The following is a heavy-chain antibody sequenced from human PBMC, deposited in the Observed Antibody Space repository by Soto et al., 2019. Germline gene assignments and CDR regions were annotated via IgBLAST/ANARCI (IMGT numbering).Heavy chain of an antibody. J-gene: IGHJ5*02. CDR1: GFTFSSYS. Sequence: GGSLRLSCAASGFTFSSYSMNWFRQAPGKGLEWVSYISSSSSTIYYADSVKGRFTISRDNAKNSLYLQMNSLRDEDTAVYYCARDKGGDSSSWYNWFDPWGQGTLVTVSS. CDR3: ARDKGGDSSSWYNWFDP. CDR2: ISSSSSTI. V-gene: IGHV3-48*02. D-gene: IGHD6-13*01.